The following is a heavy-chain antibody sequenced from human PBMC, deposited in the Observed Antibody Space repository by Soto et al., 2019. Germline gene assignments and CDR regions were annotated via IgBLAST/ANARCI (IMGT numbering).Heavy chain of an antibody. J-gene: IGHJ4*02. D-gene: IGHD2-15*01. V-gene: IGHV4-59*01. CDR1: GGSISSYY. CDR3: ARGYCSGGSSYIRY. CDR2: IYYSGST. Sequence: PSETLSLTCTVSGGSISSYYWSWIRQSPGKGLEWIGYIYYSGSTNYNPSLKSRVTISVDTSKNQFSLKLSSVTAADTAVYYCARGYCSGGSSYIRYWGQGTLVTVS.